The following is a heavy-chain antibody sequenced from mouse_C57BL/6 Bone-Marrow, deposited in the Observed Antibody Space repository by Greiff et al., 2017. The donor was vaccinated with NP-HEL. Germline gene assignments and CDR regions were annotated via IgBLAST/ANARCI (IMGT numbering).Heavy chain of an antibody. V-gene: IGHV7-1*01. Sequence: EVQLVESGGGLVQSGRSLRLSCATSGFTFSDFYMEWVRQAPGKGLEWIAASRNKANDYTTEYSASVKGRFIVSRDTSQSILYLQMNALRAEDTAIYYCARERMGLREDYAMDYWGQGTSVTVSS. D-gene: IGHD2-4*01. CDR3: ARERMGLREDYAMDY. CDR2: SRNKANDYTT. CDR1: GFTFSDFY. J-gene: IGHJ4*01.